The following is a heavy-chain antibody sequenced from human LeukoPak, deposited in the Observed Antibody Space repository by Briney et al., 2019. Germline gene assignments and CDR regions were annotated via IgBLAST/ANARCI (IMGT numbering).Heavy chain of an antibody. Sequence: GASVKVSCKASGYTFTSYGISWVRQAPGQGLEWMGWISAYNGNTNYAQKLQGRVTMTTDTSTSTAYMELRSLRSDDTAVYYCARVSSSWYENYYYMDVWGKGTTVTVSS. CDR1: GYTFTSYG. D-gene: IGHD6-13*01. CDR3: ARVSSSWYENYYYMDV. V-gene: IGHV1-18*01. CDR2: ISAYNGNT. J-gene: IGHJ6*03.